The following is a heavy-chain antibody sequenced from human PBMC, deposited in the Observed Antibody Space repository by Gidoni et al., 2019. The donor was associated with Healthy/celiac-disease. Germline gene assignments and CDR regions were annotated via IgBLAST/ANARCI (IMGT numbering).Heavy chain of an antibody. J-gene: IGHJ4*02. CDR1: GFTFSSYE. CDR2: ISSSGSTI. V-gene: IGHV3-48*03. Sequence: EVQLVESGGGLVQPGGSLSLSCAASGFTFSSYEMNWVRQAPGKGLEWVSYISSSGSTIYYADSVKGRFTISRDNAKNSLYLQMNSLRAEDTAVYYCARDPLDGYTFDYWGQGTLVTVSS. CDR3: ARDPLDGYTFDY. D-gene: IGHD1-1*01.